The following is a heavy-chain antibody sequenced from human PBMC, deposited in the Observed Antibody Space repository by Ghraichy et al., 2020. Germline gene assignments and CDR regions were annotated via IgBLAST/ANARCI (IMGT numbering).Heavy chain of an antibody. CDR3: AKATGYGGLSGFDP. Sequence: GESLNISCAASGFTFSSYAMTWVRQAPGKGLEWVSGISGNGGNTYYAASVKGRFTISRDNSKNTLYVQMNSLRADDTAVYYCAKATGYGGLSGFDPWGQGTLVTVSS. J-gene: IGHJ5*02. D-gene: IGHD5-18*01. CDR1: GFTFSSYA. V-gene: IGHV3-23*01. CDR2: ISGNGGNT.